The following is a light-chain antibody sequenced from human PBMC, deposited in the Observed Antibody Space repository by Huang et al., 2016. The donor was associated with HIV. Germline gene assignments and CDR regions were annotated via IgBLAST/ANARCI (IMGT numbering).Light chain of an antibody. J-gene: IGKJ1*01. Sequence: EIVMTQSPATLSVSPGERATLSCRASQTVNSNLAWYQHKPGQAPRLLLYGASTRATGVQAMFSGSGSRTKFTLTISILQSEDFAVYYYQQYNNWLAFGQGTKVEIK. CDR2: GAS. V-gene: IGKV3-15*01. CDR3: QQYNNWLA. CDR1: QTVNSN.